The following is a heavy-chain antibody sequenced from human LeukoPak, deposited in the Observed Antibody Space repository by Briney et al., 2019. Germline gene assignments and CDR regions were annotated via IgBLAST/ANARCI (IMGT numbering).Heavy chain of an antibody. J-gene: IGHJ4*02. D-gene: IGHD6-19*01. V-gene: IGHV4-34*01. CDR3: ARLAVAGTLL. CDR1: GGSFSGYY. Sequence: PSETLSLTCAVYGGSFSGYYWSWIRQPPGKGLEWIGEINHSGSTNYNPSLKSRVTISVDTSKNQFSLKLSSVTAADTAVYYRARLAVAGTLLWGQGTLVTVSS. CDR2: INHSGST.